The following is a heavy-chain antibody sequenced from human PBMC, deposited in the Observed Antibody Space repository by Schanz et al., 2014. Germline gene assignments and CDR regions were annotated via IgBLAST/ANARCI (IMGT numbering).Heavy chain of an antibody. Sequence: QVQLVQSGAEVKKPGASVKVSCKASGYTFSRYGISWVRQAPGQGLEWMGWIGGHSGDTRYAQQFQGRLTVTADTSTTTAYMELRSLRTDDTAVYHCARDRYCPGARCPGWFDPWGQGTLVTVSS. CDR1: GYTFSRYG. CDR3: ARDRYCPGARCPGWFDP. V-gene: IGHV1-18*01. J-gene: IGHJ5*02. D-gene: IGHD2-8*02. CDR2: IGGHSGDT.